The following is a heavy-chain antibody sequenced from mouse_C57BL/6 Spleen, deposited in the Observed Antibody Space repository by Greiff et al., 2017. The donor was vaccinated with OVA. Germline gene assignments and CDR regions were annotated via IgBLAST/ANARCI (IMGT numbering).Heavy chain of an antibody. D-gene: IGHD3-3*01. CDR3: ARSRDVYSMDY. Sequence: QVQLQQPGAELVKPGASVKLSCKASGYTFTSYWMNWVKQRPGKGLEWIGMIHNNSGSTNYNDKFNNKATLTVNKSSTTTYMQLSSLTSDDSAVYYCARSRDVYSMDYWGQGTSVTVSS. V-gene: IGHV1-64*01. J-gene: IGHJ4*01. CDR2: IHNNSGST. CDR1: GYTFTSYW.